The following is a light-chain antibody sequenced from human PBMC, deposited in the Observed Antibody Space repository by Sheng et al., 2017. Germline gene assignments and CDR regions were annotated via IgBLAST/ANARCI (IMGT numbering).Light chain of an antibody. CDR3: QQHNNWPLT. CDR2: GTS. V-gene: IGKV3-15*01. J-gene: IGKJ4*01. CDR1: QSVTTN. Sequence: IVMTQSPATLSVSPGERATLSCTASQSVTTNLAWYQQKPGQAPRLLIYGTSIRATGIPARFSGSGSGTEFTLTISSLQSEDFAVYYCQQHNNWPLTFGGGTKVEIK.